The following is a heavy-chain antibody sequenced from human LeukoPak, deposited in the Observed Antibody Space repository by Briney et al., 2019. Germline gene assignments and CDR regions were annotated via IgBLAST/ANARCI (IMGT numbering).Heavy chain of an antibody. D-gene: IGHD3-22*01. CDR1: GFTFSTYA. CDR2: VSASGGST. Sequence: GGSLRLSCAASGFTFSTYAMSWVRQAPGKGLEWVSGVSASGGSTNYADSVKGRFTISRDNSKNTLYLQMNSLRAEDTAVYCCAKRLSIVDPYFDYWGQGTLVTVSS. V-gene: IGHV3-23*01. CDR3: AKRLSIVDPYFDY. J-gene: IGHJ4*02.